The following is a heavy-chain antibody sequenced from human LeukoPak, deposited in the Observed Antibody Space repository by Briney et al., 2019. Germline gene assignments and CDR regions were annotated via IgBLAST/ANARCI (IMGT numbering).Heavy chain of an antibody. V-gene: IGHV3-30*18. CDR2: ISYDGSDK. D-gene: IGHD6-13*01. CDR1: GFTFSSYG. CDR3: AKDHSSSWYYFDY. Sequence: GESLRLSCAASGFTFSSYGMHWVRQAPCKGLEWVAVISYDGSDKYYVDSVKGRFTISRDNSKNTLYLQMNSLRAEDTAVYYCAKDHSSSWYYFDYWGQGTLVTVSS. J-gene: IGHJ4*02.